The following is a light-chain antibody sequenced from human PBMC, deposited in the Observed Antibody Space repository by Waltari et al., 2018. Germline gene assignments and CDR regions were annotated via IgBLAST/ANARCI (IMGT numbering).Light chain of an antibody. CDR3: SSYTSSSTPHVV. Sequence: QSALTQPASVSGSPGQSITISCTGTSSDVGGYNYVSCSQQHPGKAPKLMIYDVSNRPSGVSNRFSGSKSGNTASLTISGLQAEDEADYYCSSYTSSSTPHVVFGGGTKLTVL. V-gene: IGLV2-14*03. CDR2: DVS. CDR1: SSDVGGYNY. J-gene: IGLJ2*01.